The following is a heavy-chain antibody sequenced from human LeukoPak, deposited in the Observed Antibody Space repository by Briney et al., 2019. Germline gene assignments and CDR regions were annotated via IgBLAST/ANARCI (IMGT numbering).Heavy chain of an antibody. Sequence: ASVKVSCKTSGYNSMNHGISWVRQAPGQGLEWMGWISGYNGNTNYAEKFQGRVTMTTDTSTSTAYMELRSLRSDDTAVYYCARDSDSSGDIPKWYFDLWGRGTLITVSS. CDR1: GYNSMNHG. CDR2: ISGYNGNT. CDR3: ARDSDSSGDIPKWYFDL. J-gene: IGHJ2*01. D-gene: IGHD6-19*01. V-gene: IGHV1-18*01.